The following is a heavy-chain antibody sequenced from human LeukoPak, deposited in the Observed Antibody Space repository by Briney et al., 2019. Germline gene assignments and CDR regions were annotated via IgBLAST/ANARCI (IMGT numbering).Heavy chain of an antibody. V-gene: IGHV2-70*11. D-gene: IGHD6-19*01. CDR1: GFSLSTSGMC. Sequence: SGPALVKPTQTLTLTCTFSGFSLSTSGMCVSWIRQPPGKALEWLARIDWDDDKYFSTSLKTRLTISKDTSKNQVVLTMTNMDPVDTATYFRARIDNAGAGRGFFDYWGQGTLVTVSS. J-gene: IGHJ4*02. CDR3: ARIDNAGAGRGFFDY. CDR2: IDWDDDK.